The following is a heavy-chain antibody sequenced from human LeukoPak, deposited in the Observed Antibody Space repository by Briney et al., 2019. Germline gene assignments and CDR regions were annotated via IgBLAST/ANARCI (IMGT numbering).Heavy chain of an antibody. D-gene: IGHD4-11*01. J-gene: IGHJ6*03. Sequence: PGGSLRLSCAASGFTFSSYWMSWVRQAPGKGLEWVANIKQDGSEKYYVDSVKGRFTISRDNAKNSLYLQMNSLRAEDTAVYYCARIDYSNYYYYYYYMDVWGKGTTVTVSS. CDR2: IKQDGSEK. CDR1: GFTFSSYW. CDR3: ARIDYSNYYYYYYYMDV. V-gene: IGHV3-7*01.